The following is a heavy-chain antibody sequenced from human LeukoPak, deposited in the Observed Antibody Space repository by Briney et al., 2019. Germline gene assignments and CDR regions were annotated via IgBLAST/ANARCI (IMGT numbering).Heavy chain of an antibody. CDR3: ARQALVIAVY. CDR1: GGSISSSNYY. CDR2: IYYSGST. D-gene: IGHD6-19*01. V-gene: IGHV4-39*01. Sequence: SETLSLTCTVSGGSISSSNYYWGWIRQPPGKGLEWIGNIYYSGSTYYNPSLKSRLTKSVDTSENQFSLKLSSVTAADTAVYYCARQALVIAVYWGQGTLVTVSS. J-gene: IGHJ4*02.